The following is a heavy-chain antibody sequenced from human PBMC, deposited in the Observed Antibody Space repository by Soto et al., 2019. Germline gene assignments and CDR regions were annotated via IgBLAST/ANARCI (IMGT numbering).Heavy chain of an antibody. CDR1: GFLFSSYA. V-gene: IGHV3-30-3*01. CDR2: ISYHRSKT. J-gene: IGHJ6*02. Sequence: PRGPLRLSCAASGFLFSSYALHWVRQAPGKALEWVAVISYHRSKTYYADSVKGRFTISIDNSKNTLYLQMNSLRAKDTAVYYCARYRDIAVAGTYYGTDVWGQGTTVTVSS. CDR3: ARYRDIAVAGTYYGTDV. D-gene: IGHD6-19*01.